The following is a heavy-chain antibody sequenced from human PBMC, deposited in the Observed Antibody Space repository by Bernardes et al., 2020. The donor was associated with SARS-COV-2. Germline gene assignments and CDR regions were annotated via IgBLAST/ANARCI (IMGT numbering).Heavy chain of an antibody. Sequence: GGSLRLSCAASGFSVSSNYMTWVRRAPGKGLEWVSVIYSGGTTYYADSVRGRFTISRDNPNNTVYLQMNSLRVEDTAVYYCARREWEPRYGMDDWGQGITVTVSS. V-gene: IGHV3-53*01. CDR3: ARREWEPRYGMDD. D-gene: IGHD1-26*01. J-gene: IGHJ6*02. CDR1: GFSVSSNY. CDR2: IYSGGTT.